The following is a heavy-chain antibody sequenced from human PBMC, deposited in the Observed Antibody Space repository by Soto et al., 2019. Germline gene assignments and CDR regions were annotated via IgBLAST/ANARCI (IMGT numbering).Heavy chain of an antibody. CDR1: GGSISSGSYY. CDR2: IYYSGNT. CDR3: ARHNNSPRYSYGFDAFHI. V-gene: IGHV4-39*01. J-gene: IGHJ3*02. Sequence: SETLSLTCPVSGGSISSGSYYWGWIRQPPGKGLEWIGNIYYSGNTYYNPSLKSRVTISVDTSKNQFSLKLSSVTAADTAVYYCARHNNSPRYSYGFDAFHIWGQGTMVTVSS. D-gene: IGHD5-18*01.